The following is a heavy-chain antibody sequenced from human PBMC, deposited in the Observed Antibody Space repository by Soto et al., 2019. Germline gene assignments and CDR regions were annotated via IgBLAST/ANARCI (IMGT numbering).Heavy chain of an antibody. Sequence: SETLSLTCTVSGGSISSGGYYWSWIRQHPGKGLEWIGYIYYSGSTYYNPSLKSRVTISVDTSKNQFSLKLSSVTAADTAVYYCARELWFGEYYYYYGMDVWGQGTTVTVSS. V-gene: IGHV4-31*03. J-gene: IGHJ6*02. CDR3: ARELWFGEYYYYYGMDV. D-gene: IGHD3-10*01. CDR1: GGSISSGGYY. CDR2: IYYSGST.